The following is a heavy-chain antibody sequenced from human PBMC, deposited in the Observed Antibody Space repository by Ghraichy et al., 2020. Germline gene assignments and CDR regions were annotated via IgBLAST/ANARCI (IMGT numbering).Heavy chain of an antibody. J-gene: IGHJ5*02. V-gene: IGHV3-7*03. D-gene: IGHD4-11*01. CDR1: GFTFSSYG. CDR2: IKQDGSEK. CDR3: ARVGRDYTGGWFDP. Sequence: GGSLRLSCSASGFTFSSYGMRWVRQAPGKGLEWVANIKQDGSEKYYVDSVKGRFTISRDNAKNSLYLQMNSLRAEDTAVYYCARVGRDYTGGWFDPWGQGTLVNVSS.